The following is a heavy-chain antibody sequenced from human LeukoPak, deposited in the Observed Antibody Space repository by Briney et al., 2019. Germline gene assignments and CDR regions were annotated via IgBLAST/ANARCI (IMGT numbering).Heavy chain of an antibody. CDR3: ARAPNCSGGSCYTPYYYYYMDV. J-gene: IGHJ6*03. V-gene: IGHV1-2*02. CDR1: GYAFTGYY. CDR2: INPNSGGT. Sequence: ASVKVSCKASGYAFTGYYMHWVRQAPGQGLEWMGWINPNSGGTNYAQKFQGRVTMTRDTSISTAYMELSRLRSEDTAVYYCARAPNCSGGSCYTPYYYYYMDVWGKGTTVTVSS. D-gene: IGHD2-15*01.